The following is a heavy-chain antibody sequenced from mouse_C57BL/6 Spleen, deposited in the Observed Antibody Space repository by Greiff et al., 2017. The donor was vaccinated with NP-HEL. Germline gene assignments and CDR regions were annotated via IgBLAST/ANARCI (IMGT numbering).Heavy chain of an antibody. V-gene: IGHV3-6*01. D-gene: IGHD2-4*01. J-gene: IGHJ4*01. CDR3: ARDPHYDYPYYAMDY. Sequence: EVHLVESGPGLVKPSQSLSLTCSVTGYSITSGYYWNWIRQFPGNKLEWMGYISYDGSNNYNPSLKNRISITRDTSKNQFFLKLNSVTTEDTATYYCARDPHYDYPYYAMDYWGQGTSVTVSS. CDR1: GYSITSGYY. CDR2: ISYDGSN.